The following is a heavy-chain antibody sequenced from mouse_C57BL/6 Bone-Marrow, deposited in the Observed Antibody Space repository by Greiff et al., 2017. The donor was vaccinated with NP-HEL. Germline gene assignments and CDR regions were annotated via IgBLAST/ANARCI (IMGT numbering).Heavy chain of an antibody. CDR2: IWSGGST. V-gene: IGHV2-2*01. CDR1: GFSLTSYG. CDR3: ARKGDYDGFAY. Sequence: VMLVESGPGLVQPSQSLSITCTVSGFSLTSYGVHWVRQSPGKGLEWLGVIWSGGSTDYNAAFISRLSISKDNSKSQVFFKMNSLQADDTAIYYCARKGDYDGFAYWGQGTLVTVSA. J-gene: IGHJ3*01. D-gene: IGHD2-4*01.